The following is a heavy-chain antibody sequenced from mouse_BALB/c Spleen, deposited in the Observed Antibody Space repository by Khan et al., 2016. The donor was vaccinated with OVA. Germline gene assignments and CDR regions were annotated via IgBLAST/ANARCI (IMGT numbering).Heavy chain of an antibody. V-gene: IGHV1-31*01. D-gene: IGHD1-1*01. J-gene: IGHJ4*01. CDR1: GYSFTGYY. CDR3: ARNYGTSPYYAMDY. Sequence: VRLQQSGPELVKPGASVKISCKASGYSFTGYYMHWVKQSHVKSLEWIGRINPYNGATSYNQNFKDKASLTVDKSSSTAYMELHSLTSEDSAVYYWARNYGTSPYYAMDYWGQGTSVTVSS. CDR2: INPYNGAT.